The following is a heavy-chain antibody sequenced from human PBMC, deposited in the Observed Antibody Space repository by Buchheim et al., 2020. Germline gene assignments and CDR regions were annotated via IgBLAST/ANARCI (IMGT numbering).Heavy chain of an antibody. D-gene: IGHD3-3*01. V-gene: IGHV3-30*18. Sequence: VQLLESGGGLVQPGGSLRLSCAASGFTFSSYAMSWVRQAPGKGLEWVAVISYDGSNKYYADSVKGRFTISRDNSKTTLYLQMNSLRAEDTAVYYCAKDPDFWSGYFNYWGQGTL. CDR1: GFTFSSYA. CDR2: ISYDGSNK. J-gene: IGHJ4*02. CDR3: AKDPDFWSGYFNY.